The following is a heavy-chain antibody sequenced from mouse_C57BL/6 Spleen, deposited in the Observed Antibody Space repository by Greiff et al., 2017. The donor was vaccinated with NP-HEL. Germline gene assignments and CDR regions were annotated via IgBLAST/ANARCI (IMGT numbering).Heavy chain of an antibody. J-gene: IGHJ4*01. CDR1: GYTFTSYT. D-gene: IGHD1-1*01. CDR2: INPSGGYT. CDR3: ARGATTGVGAMDY. Sequence: QVHVKQSGAELARPGASVKMSCKASGYTFTSYTMHWVKQRPGQGLEWIGYINPSGGYTKYNQKFKDKATLTADKSSSQAYMQLSSLTSEDSAVYYCARGATTGVGAMDYWGQGTSVTVSS. V-gene: IGHV1-4*01.